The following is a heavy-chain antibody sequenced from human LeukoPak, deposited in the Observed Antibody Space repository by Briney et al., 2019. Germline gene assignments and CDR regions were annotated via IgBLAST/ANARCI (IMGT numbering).Heavy chain of an antibody. CDR1: GGSISSGGYY. J-gene: IGHJ4*02. D-gene: IGHD6-19*01. CDR2: IYYSGST. Sequence: SSETPSLTCTVSGGSISSGGYYWSWIRQHPGKGLEWIGYIYYSGSTYYNPSLKSRVTISVDTSKNQFSLKLSSVTAADTAVYYCARGTLVFSGWYTGPSYFDYWGQGTLVTVSS. CDR3: ARGTLVFSGWYTGPSYFDY. V-gene: IGHV4-31*03.